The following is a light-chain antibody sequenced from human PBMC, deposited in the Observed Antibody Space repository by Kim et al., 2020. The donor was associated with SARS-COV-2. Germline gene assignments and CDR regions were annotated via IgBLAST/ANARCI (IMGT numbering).Light chain of an antibody. CDR2: TAS. CDR3: QQYFKIPPT. CDR1: QVIANS. V-gene: IGKV1-NL1*01. J-gene: IGKJ1*01. Sequence: DIQMTQSPSSLSASVGDRVTITCRASQVIANSLAWYQQKPGNAPTLLLYTASFLETGVSSRFSGSGSGTDYTLTISSLQPEDFATYSCQQYFKIPPTFGQGTKVDIK.